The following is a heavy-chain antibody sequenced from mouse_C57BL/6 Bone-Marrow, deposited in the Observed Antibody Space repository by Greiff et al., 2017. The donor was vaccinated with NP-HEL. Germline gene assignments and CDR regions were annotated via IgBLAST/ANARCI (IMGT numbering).Heavy chain of an antibody. D-gene: IGHD2-3*01. CDR2: IDPENGDT. CDR1: GFNIKDDY. CDR3: RGLLLWYFDV. J-gene: IGHJ1*03. V-gene: IGHV14-4*01. Sequence: EVQLQQSGAELVRPGASVKLSCTASGFNIKDDYMHWVKQRPEQGLEWIGWIDPENGDTEYDSKFQGKATITADTPSNTAYLQLSSLTSEDTAVDYCRGLLLWYFDVWGTGTTVTVSS.